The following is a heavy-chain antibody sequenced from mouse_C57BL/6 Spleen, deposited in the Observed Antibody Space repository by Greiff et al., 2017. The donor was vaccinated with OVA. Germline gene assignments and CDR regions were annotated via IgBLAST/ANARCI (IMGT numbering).Heavy chain of an antibody. CDR2: IYPGSGST. CDR1: GYTFTSYW. J-gene: IGHJ1*03. CDR3: ARGIYYYGSSYWYFDV. D-gene: IGHD1-1*01. Sequence: QFQLQQPGAELVKPGASVKMSCKASGYTFTSYWITWVKQRPGQGLEWIGDIYPGSGSTNYNEKFKSKATLTVDTSSSTAYMQLSSLTSEDSAVYYCARGIYYYGSSYWYFDVWGTGTTVTVSS. V-gene: IGHV1-55*01.